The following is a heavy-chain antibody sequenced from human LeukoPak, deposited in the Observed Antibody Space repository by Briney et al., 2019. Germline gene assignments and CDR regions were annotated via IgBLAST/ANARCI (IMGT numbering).Heavy chain of an antibody. Sequence: GGSLRLSCAASGFTFSAYWMSWVRQGPGKGLDWVASINPDGSGTRYVDSVRGRFTISRDNAQNSLYLHMNSLSAEDTAVYYCVRLFGGVTRFDYWGQGTLITVS. CDR3: VRLFGGVTRFDY. J-gene: IGHJ4*02. CDR2: INPDGSGT. CDR1: GFTFSAYW. V-gene: IGHV3-7*01. D-gene: IGHD4-17*01.